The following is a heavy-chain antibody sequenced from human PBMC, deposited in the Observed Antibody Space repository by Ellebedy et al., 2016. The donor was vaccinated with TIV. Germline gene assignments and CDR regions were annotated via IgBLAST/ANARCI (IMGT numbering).Heavy chain of an antibody. Sequence: PGGSLRLSCQSSGFTFSNYAMTWVRQAPGKGLGWVSSIRVSGANTYYADSVKGRCTISRDNSKNTLYLQGNSLRAEDTAIYFCAKHPAVGSYYYMDVWGKGTTVTVSS. CDR1: GFTFSNYA. CDR2: IRVSGANT. J-gene: IGHJ6*03. V-gene: IGHV3-23*01. CDR3: AKHPAVGSYYYMDV. D-gene: IGHD3-10*01.